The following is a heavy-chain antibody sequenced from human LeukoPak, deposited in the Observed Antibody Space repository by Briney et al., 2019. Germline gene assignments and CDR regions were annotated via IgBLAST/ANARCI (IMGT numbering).Heavy chain of an antibody. CDR3: ARDSGCCSGGSCFTGLDAFDI. J-gene: IGHJ3*02. D-gene: IGHD2-15*01. Sequence: ASVKVSCKASGYTFTSYGISWVRQAPGQGLEWMGWISAYNGNTNYAQKLQGRVTMTTDTSTSTAYMELRSLRSDDTAVYYCARDSGCCSGGSCFTGLDAFDIWGQGTMVTVSS. CDR2: ISAYNGNT. V-gene: IGHV1-18*01. CDR1: GYTFTSYG.